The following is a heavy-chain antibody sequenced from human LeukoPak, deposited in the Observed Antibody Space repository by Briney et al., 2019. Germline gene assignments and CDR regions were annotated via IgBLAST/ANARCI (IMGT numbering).Heavy chain of an antibody. CDR3: AGGLNYYDSSGYPVRSFDY. J-gene: IGHJ4*02. Sequence: GASVKVSCKASGYTFTSYYMHWVRQAPGQGLEWMGIINPSGGSTSYAQKFQGRVTMTRDKSTSTAYMELSSLRSEDTAVYYCAGGLNYYDSSGYPVRSFDYWGQGTLVTVSS. D-gene: IGHD3-22*01. CDR1: GYTFTSYY. V-gene: IGHV1-46*01. CDR2: INPSGGST.